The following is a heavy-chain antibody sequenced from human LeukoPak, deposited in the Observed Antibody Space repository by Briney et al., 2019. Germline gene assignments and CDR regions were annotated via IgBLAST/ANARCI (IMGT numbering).Heavy chain of an antibody. J-gene: IGHJ4*02. CDR3: ARDQAGGSGFRDY. Sequence: PSETLSLTCTVSGGSISSYYWSWIRQPPGKGLEWIGYIYYSGSTNYNPSLKSRVTISVDTSKNQFSLKLSSVTAADTAVYYCARDQAGGSGFRDYWGQGTLVTVSS. D-gene: IGHD3-22*01. CDR2: IYYSGST. V-gene: IGHV4-59*12. CDR1: GGSISSYY.